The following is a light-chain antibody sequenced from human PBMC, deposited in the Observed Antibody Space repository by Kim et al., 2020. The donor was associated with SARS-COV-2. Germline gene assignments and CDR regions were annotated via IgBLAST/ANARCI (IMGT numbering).Light chain of an antibody. Sequence: QSALTQPPSVSGSPGQSVTISCTGTSSDVGSYNRVSWYQQAPGTAPKLMIYEVTNRPSGVPDRFSGSKSGNTASLTISGLQAEDEADYYCGSYRSTGTLLCGGGTKVTVL. CDR1: SSDVGSYNR. J-gene: IGLJ3*02. CDR3: GSYRSTGTLL. V-gene: IGLV2-18*02. CDR2: EVT.